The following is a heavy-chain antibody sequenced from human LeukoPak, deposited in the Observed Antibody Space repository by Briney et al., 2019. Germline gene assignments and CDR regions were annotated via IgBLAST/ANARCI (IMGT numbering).Heavy chain of an antibody. V-gene: IGHV6-1*01. CDR1: GDSVSSNSAA. Sequence: SQTLSLTCAISGDSVSSNSAAWNWIRQSPSRGLEWLGRTYYRSKWYTDYAVSVKSRIIINPDTSKNQFSLHLNSVTPEDTAVYYCAKGNYYDSSAYNWFDPWGQGTLVTVSS. J-gene: IGHJ5*02. D-gene: IGHD3-22*01. CDR3: AKGNYYDSSAYNWFDP. CDR2: TYYRSKWYT.